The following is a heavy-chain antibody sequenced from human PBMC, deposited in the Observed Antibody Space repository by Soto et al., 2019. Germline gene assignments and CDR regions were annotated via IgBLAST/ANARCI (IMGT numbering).Heavy chain of an antibody. D-gene: IGHD5-18*01. CDR1: GFTFSIHA. CDR3: XKHWLQSQILGGYRRAH. Sequence: PGGSLRPACPAPGFTFSIHAMNWVRQAPGKGLEWCSGISGSGATASYADSVTGRITSSKDNSKNPRYLQRNRLRAEDTAVFFWXKHWLQSQILGGYRRAHWGQGTLVTDSS. J-gene: IGHJ4*02. V-gene: IGHV3-23*01. CDR2: ISGSGATA.